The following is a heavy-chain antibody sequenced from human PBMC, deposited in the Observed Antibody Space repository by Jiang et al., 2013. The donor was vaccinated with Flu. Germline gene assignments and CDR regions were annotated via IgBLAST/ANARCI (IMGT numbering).Heavy chain of an antibody. CDR1: YA. Sequence: YAVNWLRQAPGKGRGVGRFHYVNKLYRGTTDYAASVKGRFTISRDDSKSIAYLQMSSLKTEDTAVYFCTRDLVRDIILIPATYFDYWGQGALVTVSS. CDR3: TRDLVRDIILIPATYFDY. D-gene: IGHD2-2*01. V-gene: IGHV3-49*03. CDR2: YVNKLYRGTT. J-gene: IGHJ4*02.